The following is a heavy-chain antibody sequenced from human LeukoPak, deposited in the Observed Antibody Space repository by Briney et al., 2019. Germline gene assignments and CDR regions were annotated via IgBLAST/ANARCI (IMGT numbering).Heavy chain of an antibody. Sequence: GGSLRLSCAASGFTFSSHWMTYVRQAPGKGLEWVSYISSSGSTIYYADSVKGRFTISRDNAKNSLYLQMNSLRAEDTAVYYCARAIFGVVRGDYWGQGTLVTVSS. D-gene: IGHD3-3*01. CDR3: ARAIFGVVRGDY. J-gene: IGHJ4*02. CDR2: ISSSGSTI. V-gene: IGHV3-48*04. CDR1: GFTFSSHW.